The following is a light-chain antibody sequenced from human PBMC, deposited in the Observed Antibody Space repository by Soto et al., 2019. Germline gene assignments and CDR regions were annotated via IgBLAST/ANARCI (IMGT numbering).Light chain of an antibody. CDR1: QGISNY. V-gene: IGKV1-9*01. Sequence: DIQLTQSPSFLPASVGDRVTITCRVSQGISNYLAWYQQKPGKAPGLLIYAASTLQRGVSSRFSGSGSGTEFTLTISNLQPEDFATYYCQQLNSYPLTFGGGTKVEIK. J-gene: IGKJ4*01. CDR3: QQLNSYPLT. CDR2: AAS.